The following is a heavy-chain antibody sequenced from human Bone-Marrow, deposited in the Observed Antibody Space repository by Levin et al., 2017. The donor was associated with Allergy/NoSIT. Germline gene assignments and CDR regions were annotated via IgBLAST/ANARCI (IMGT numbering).Heavy chain of an antibody. V-gene: IGHV3-66*01. J-gene: IGHJ4*02. CDR2: IYSGGST. Sequence: GGSLRLSCAASGFTVSSNYMSWVRQAPGKGLEWVSVIYSGGSTYYADSVKGRFTISRDNSKNTLYLQMNSLRAEDTAVYYCARAVKGSYFGYWGQGTLVTVSS. CDR3: ARAVKGSYFGY. D-gene: IGHD3-10*01. CDR1: GFTVSSNY.